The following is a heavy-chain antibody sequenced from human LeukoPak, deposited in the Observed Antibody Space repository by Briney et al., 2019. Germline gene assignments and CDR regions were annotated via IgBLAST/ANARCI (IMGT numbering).Heavy chain of an antibody. CDR1: GYIFTTYY. D-gene: IGHD3-22*01. CDR2: INPSGGST. CDR3: ARALSDSSGYP. J-gene: IGHJ5*02. Sequence: GASVKVSCKAFGYIFTTYYVHWVRQAPGQGLEWMGKINPSGGSTSYAQQFQGRVTMTRDTSTRTAYMELSSLRSEDTAVYYCARALSDSSGYPWGQGTLVTVSS. V-gene: IGHV1-46*01.